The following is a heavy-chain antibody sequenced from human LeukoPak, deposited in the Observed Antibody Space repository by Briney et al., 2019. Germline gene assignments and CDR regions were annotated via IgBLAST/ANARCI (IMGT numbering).Heavy chain of an antibody. V-gene: IGHV3-30*18. CDR2: ISYDGSNK. CDR3: AKDLDYYDSSGYSWSSSSDY. CDR1: GFTFSSYG. J-gene: IGHJ4*02. D-gene: IGHD3-22*01. Sequence: GGSLRLSCAASGFTFSSYGMHWVRQAPGKGLEWVAVISYDGSNKYYADSVKGRFTISRDNSKNTLYLQMNSLRAEDTAVYYCAKDLDYYDSSGYSWSSSSDYWGQGTLVTVSS.